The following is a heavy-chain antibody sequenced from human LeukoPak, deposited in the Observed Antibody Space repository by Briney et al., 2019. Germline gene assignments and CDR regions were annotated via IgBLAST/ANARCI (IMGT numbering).Heavy chain of an antibody. D-gene: IGHD2-15*01. J-gene: IGHJ4*02. Sequence: GESLKISCKGSGYSFTTYWIGWLRQMPGKGLEWMGIIYPGDSDTRYSPSFQGQVTISADKSISTAYLQWSSLKASDTAMYYCARHGVAESYYFDYWGQGTLVTVSS. CDR3: ARHGVAESYYFDY. V-gene: IGHV5-51*01. CDR2: IYPGDSDT. CDR1: GYSFTTYW.